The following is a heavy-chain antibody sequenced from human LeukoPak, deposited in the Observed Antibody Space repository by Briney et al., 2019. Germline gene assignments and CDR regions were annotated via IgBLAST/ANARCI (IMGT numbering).Heavy chain of an antibody. CDR2: TIPIFGTA. Sequence: ASVKVSCKASGGTFSSYAISWVRQAPGQGLEWMGRTIPIFGTANYAQKFQGRVTITTDESTSTAYMELSSLRSEDTAVYYCARGVGLTIFGDAFDIWGQGTMVTVSS. D-gene: IGHD3-9*01. CDR3: ARGVGLTIFGDAFDI. J-gene: IGHJ3*02. V-gene: IGHV1-69*05. CDR1: GGTFSSYA.